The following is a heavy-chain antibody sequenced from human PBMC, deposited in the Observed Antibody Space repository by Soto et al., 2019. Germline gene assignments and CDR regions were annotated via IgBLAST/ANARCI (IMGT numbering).Heavy chain of an antibody. CDR1: RVTFTNSG. D-gene: IGHD3-22*01. CDR3: ARDRHFYDSNCDLAFDM. Sequence: QVQLVEYGGGVVHPGGSLRISCTPSRVTFTNSGIHWFGQAPGKGVEGLAVLSYDAKRKYYAESVRGRFTGSGDNSGNTVFLQMNTLRPEDTAVYYCARDRHFYDSNCDLAFDMWGQGTMVTVSS. V-gene: IGHV3-30*03. J-gene: IGHJ3*02. CDR2: LSYDAKRK.